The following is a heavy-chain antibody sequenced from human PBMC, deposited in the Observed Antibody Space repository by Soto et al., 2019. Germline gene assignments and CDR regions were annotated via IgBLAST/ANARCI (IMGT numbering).Heavy chain of an antibody. CDR1: GYTFTGYY. J-gene: IGHJ6*02. D-gene: IGHD5-12*01. CDR3: ARDLYSGYELYYYYYGMDV. Sequence: ASVKVSCKASGYTFTGYYMHWVRQAPGQGLEWMGWINPNSGGTNYAQKFQGWVTMTRDTSISTAYMELSRLRSDDTAVYYCARDLYSGYELYYYYYGMDVWGQGTTVTVSS. CDR2: INPNSGGT. V-gene: IGHV1-2*04.